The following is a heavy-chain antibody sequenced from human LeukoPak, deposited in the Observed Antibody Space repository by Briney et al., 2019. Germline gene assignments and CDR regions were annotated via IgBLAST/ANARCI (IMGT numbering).Heavy chain of an antibody. CDR3: ATDAGSSGFPRAGVDY. D-gene: IGHD3-22*01. Sequence: PGGSLRLSCAASGFTFSSYSMNWVRQAPGKGLEWVSSISSSSSYIYYADSVKGRFTISRDNAKNSLYLQMNSLRAEDTAVYYCATDAGSSGFPRAGVDYWGQGTLVTVSS. V-gene: IGHV3-21*01. CDR1: GFTFSSYS. J-gene: IGHJ4*02. CDR2: ISSSSSYI.